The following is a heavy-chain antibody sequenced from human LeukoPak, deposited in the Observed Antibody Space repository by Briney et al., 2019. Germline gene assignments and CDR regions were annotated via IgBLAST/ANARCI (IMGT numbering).Heavy chain of an antibody. CDR3: AAILTGYYYFDY. CDR1: GFTFSSYS. Sequence: GGSLRLSCAASGFTFSSYSMMWVRQAPGKGLEWVSSISSSSRNIYYADSVKGRFTISRDNSKNTLYLQMNSLRAEDTAVYYCAAILTGYYYFDYWGQGTLVTVSS. V-gene: IGHV3-21*04. D-gene: IGHD3-9*01. J-gene: IGHJ4*02. CDR2: ISSSSRNI.